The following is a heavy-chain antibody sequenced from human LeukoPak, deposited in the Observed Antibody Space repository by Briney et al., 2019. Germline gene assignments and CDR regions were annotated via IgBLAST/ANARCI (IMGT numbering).Heavy chain of an antibody. CDR2: IVPMFGIP. J-gene: IGHJ4*02. V-gene: IGHV1-69*02. Sequence: SVKVSCKASGGTFNYYTINWVRQAPGQGLEWMGRIVPMFGIPDYAQKFQGRVNLTADKTRSTAYTELISLRSEDTAMYYCAIMGGSTTRAVDYWAQGTLVTVSS. CDR1: GGTFNYYT. CDR3: AIMGGSTTRAVDY. D-gene: IGHD2-8*01.